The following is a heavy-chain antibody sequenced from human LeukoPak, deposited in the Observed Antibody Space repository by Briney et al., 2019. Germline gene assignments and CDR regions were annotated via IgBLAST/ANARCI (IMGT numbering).Heavy chain of an antibody. J-gene: IGHJ6*03. CDR1: GGSISSYY. V-gene: IGHV4-59*01. Sequence: PSETLSLTCTVSGGSISSYYWSWIRQPPGKGLEWIGYIYYRGSTKYNPSLKSRVTISVDKSKNQFSLKLSSVTAADTAVYYCARVLHGSGSLYYYYYYMDVWGKGTTVTISS. D-gene: IGHD3-10*01. CDR3: ARVLHGSGSLYYYYYYMDV. CDR2: IYYRGST.